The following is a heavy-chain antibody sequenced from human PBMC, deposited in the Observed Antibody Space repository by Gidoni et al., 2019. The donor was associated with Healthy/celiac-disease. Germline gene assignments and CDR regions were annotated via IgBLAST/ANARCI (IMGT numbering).Heavy chain of an antibody. CDR2: ISYDGRNK. V-gene: IGHV3-30*18. CDR3: AKDVADCSSTSCPVLNWFDP. D-gene: IGHD2-2*01. J-gene: IGHJ5*02. Sequence: QVQLVVSGGGVGRPGRSLRLSCAAPGVTFMTAGTQWVRQAPGKGLEWFAVISYDGRNKYYADSVKGLFTSSRDNSKNSLYLQMNSLRAEDTAVYYCAKDVADCSSTSCPVLNWFDPWGQGTLVTVSS. CDR1: GVTFMTAG.